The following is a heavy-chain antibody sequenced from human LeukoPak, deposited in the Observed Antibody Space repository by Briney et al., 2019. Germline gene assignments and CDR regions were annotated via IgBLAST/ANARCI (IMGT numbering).Heavy chain of an antibody. CDR2: ISVSGGST. D-gene: IGHD2-21*01. J-gene: IGHJ4*02. CDR1: GFTFSSYA. V-gene: IGHV3-23*01. CDR3: ARGAASRQELCDY. Sequence: GGSLRLSCAASGFTFSSYAMSWVRQAPGKGLEWVSTISVSGGSTYYADSVEGRLTISRDNSKNTLFLQMNSLRAEDTAVYYCARGAASRQELCDYWGQGTLVTVPS.